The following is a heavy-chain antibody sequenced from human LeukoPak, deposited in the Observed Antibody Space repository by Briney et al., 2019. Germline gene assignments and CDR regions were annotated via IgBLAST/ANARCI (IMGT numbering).Heavy chain of an antibody. CDR1: GGSISSGDYY. Sequence: SQTLSLTCTVSGGSISSGDYYWSWIRQPPGKGLEWIGYIYYSGSTYYNPSLKSRVTISVDTSKNQFSLKLSSVTAADTAVYYCARDDIVKYGMDVWGRGTTVTVSS. J-gene: IGHJ6*02. CDR3: ARDDIVKYGMDV. V-gene: IGHV4-30-4*01. CDR2: IYYSGST. D-gene: IGHD5-12*01.